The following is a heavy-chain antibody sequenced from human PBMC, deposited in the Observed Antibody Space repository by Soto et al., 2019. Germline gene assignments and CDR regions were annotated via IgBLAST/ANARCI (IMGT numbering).Heavy chain of an antibody. D-gene: IGHD3-22*01. Sequence: ASVKVSCKASGYTFTSYGISWVRQAPGQGLEWMGWISAYNGNTNYAQKLQGRVTMTTDTSTSTAYMELRSLGSDDTAVYYCARVFYSSSWKSYYYDSSGFLDYWGQGTLVTVS. J-gene: IGHJ4*02. CDR3: ARVFYSSSWKSYYYDSSGFLDY. CDR1: GYTFTSYG. V-gene: IGHV1-18*01. CDR2: ISAYNGNT.